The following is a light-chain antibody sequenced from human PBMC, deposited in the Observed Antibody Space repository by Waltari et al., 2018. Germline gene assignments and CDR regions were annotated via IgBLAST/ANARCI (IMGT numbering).Light chain of an antibody. CDR2: AAS. CDR3: QQYYSTRPWT. J-gene: IGKJ1*01. V-gene: IGKV1-NL1*01. Sequence: DIQMTQSPSSLSASVGDRVTITCRASQGISNSLAWYQQKPGKAPKLLLYAASRLESGVTSRFSGSGSGTDYTLTISSLQPEDFATYYCQQYYSTRPWTFGQGTKVEIK. CDR1: QGISNS.